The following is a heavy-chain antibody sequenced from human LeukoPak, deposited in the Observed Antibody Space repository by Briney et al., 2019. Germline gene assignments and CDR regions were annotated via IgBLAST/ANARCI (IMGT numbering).Heavy chain of an antibody. Sequence: GGSLRLSCAASGFTFSAYWMSWVRQAPGKGLEWVANIKDDGSDKYYVDSVKGRFTISRDNAKNSLYLQMNSLRAEDTAVYYCARDPDTYYYDSSGRFDYWGQGTLVTVSS. D-gene: IGHD3-22*01. V-gene: IGHV3-7*01. J-gene: IGHJ4*02. CDR2: IKDDGSDK. CDR1: GFTFSAYW. CDR3: ARDPDTYYYDSSGRFDY.